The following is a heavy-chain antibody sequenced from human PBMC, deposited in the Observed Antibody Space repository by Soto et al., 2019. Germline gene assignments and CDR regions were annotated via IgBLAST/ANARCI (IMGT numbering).Heavy chain of an antibody. J-gene: IGHJ6*03. CDR3: AKDGRVLLWFGEPWDYMDV. V-gene: IGHV3-30*18. CDR1: GFTFSSYG. D-gene: IGHD3-10*01. Sequence: GGSLRLSCAASGFTFSSYGMHWVRQAPGKGLEWVAVISYDGSNKYYADSVKGRFTISRDNSKNTLYLQMNSLRAEDTAVYYCAKDGRVLLWFGEPWDYMDVWGKGTTVTVSS. CDR2: ISYDGSNK.